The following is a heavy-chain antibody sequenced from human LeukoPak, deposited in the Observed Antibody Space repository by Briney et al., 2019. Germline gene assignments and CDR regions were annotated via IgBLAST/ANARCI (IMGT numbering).Heavy chain of an antibody. Sequence: PSETLSLTCTVSGGSISSDYWSWIRQPPGQGLEGIGYSYYSGGTNYNRSLKSRVTISVDTSKNQFSLRLSSVTAADTALYYCARSIAAPGRWFDSWGQGTLVTVSS. CDR1: GGSISSDY. J-gene: IGHJ5*01. CDR2: SYYSGGT. CDR3: ARSIAAPGRWFDS. V-gene: IGHV4-59*08. D-gene: IGHD6-13*01.